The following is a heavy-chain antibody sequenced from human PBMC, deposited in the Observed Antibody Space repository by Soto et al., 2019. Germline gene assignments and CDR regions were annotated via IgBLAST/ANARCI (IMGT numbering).Heavy chain of an antibody. J-gene: IGHJ4*02. CDR1: GGTFSSYA. CDR2: IIPIFGTA. D-gene: IGHD3-22*01. Sequence: QVQLVQSGAEVKKPGSSVKVSCKASGGTFSSYAISWVRQAPGQGLEWMGGIIPIFGTANYAQKFQGRVTITADKSTGTAYMGLSSLRSEETAVYYWAVMEGGGYYDSSGYMGSYYFDYWGQGTLVTVSS. V-gene: IGHV1-69*06. CDR3: AVMEGGGYYDSSGYMGSYYFDY.